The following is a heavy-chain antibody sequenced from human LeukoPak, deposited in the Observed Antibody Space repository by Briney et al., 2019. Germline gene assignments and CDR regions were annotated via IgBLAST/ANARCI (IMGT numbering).Heavy chain of an antibody. J-gene: IGHJ4*02. CDR1: GFTFSSYW. CDR2: IKQDGSEK. CDR3: ARDSHYDYVWGSYRYDY. D-gene: IGHD3-16*02. Sequence: PGGSLRLSCAASGFTFSSYWMSRVRQAPGKGLEWVANIKQDGSEKYYVDSVKGRFTISRDNAKNSLYLQMNSLRAEDTAVYYCARDSHYDYVWGSYRYDYWGRGTLVTVSS. V-gene: IGHV3-7*05.